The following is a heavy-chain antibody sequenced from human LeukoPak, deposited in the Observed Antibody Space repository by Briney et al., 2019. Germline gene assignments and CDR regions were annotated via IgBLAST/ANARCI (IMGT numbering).Heavy chain of an antibody. J-gene: IGHJ4*02. D-gene: IGHD5-18*01. CDR1: GGSISSGGYY. CDR2: IYYSGST. Sequence: PSETLSLTCTVSGGSISSGGYYWSWIRQHPGKGLEWIGYIYYSGSTYYNPSLKSRVTISVDTSKNQFSLKLSSVTAADTAVYYCARGRRYSYGSPSEGRPKVRYFDYWGQGTLVTVSS. V-gene: IGHV4-31*03. CDR3: ARGRRYSYGSPSEGRPKVRYFDY.